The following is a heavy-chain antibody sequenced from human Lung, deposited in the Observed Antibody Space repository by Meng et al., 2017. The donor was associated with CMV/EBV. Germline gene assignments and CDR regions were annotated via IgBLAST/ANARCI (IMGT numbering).Heavy chain of an antibody. CDR2: ISAENGNT. Sequence: QVQLVQSGAELQNPGAFAKVSCKASGYTFGIFGITWVRQAPGQGLEWVGWISAENGNTNYAQKFQGRVTLTTDTSTKTAYMDLRGLRSDDSAVYYCARAGAAVTTHFDFWGRGTLVTVSS. V-gene: IGHV1-18*01. D-gene: IGHD4-17*01. J-gene: IGHJ4*02. CDR1: GYTFGIFG. CDR3: ARAGAAVTTHFDF.